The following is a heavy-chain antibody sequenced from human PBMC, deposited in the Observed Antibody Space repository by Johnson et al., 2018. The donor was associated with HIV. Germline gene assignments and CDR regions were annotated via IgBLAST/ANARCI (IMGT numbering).Heavy chain of an antibody. CDR1: GFIFDDYG. J-gene: IGHJ3*02. CDR3: AKDREWLVPTPLDAFDI. Sequence: MQLVESGGGVVRPGGSLRLSCAASGFIFDDYGMSWVRHVPGKGLEWVSGINWNGGSKGYADSVKGRFTISRDNAKNSLYLQMNSLTVEDTAVYYCAKDREWLVPTPLDAFDIWGQGTMVTVSS. D-gene: IGHD6-19*01. V-gene: IGHV3-20*04. CDR2: INWNGGSK.